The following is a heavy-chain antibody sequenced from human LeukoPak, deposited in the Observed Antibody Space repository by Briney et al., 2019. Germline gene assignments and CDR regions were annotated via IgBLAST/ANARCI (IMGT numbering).Heavy chain of an antibody. CDR2: ISPYNGNT. CDR3: ARVASNGQFYFDY. V-gene: IGHV1-18*01. CDR1: VYTFSNYG. Sequence: ASVKVSCKASVYTFSNYGISWVRQAPGQGLEWMGWISPYNGNTNHAQKLQGRVTMTTDTPTSTAYMELRSQRSDDTAVYYCARVASNGQFYFDYWGQGTLVTVSS. J-gene: IGHJ4*02. D-gene: IGHD4-11*01.